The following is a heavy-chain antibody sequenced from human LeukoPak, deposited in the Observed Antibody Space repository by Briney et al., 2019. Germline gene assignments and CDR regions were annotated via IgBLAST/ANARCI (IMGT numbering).Heavy chain of an antibody. V-gene: IGHV3-30-3*01. D-gene: IGHD3-22*01. CDR1: GFTFAIYA. J-gene: IGHJ3*02. Sequence: GRSLRLSCAASGFTFAIYAMHWVRQAPGKGLEWVAVISYDGNNKYYADSVKGRFTISRDNAKNTLYLQMNSLRAEDTAVYYCVRVFTMIVVDALDIWGQGTMVTVSS. CDR3: VRVFTMIVVDALDI. CDR2: ISYDGNNK.